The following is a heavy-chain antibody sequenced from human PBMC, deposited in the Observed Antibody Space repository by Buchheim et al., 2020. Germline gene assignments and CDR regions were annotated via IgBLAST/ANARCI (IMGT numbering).Heavy chain of an antibody. D-gene: IGHD3-3*01. J-gene: IGHJ4*02. Sequence: QLQLQESGPGLVKPSETLSLTCTVSGGSIRSSSHYWGWIRQPPGKGLEWIGSIYYSGSTYYNPSLKSRVTISVDTSKNQFSLKLSSVTAADTAVYNCASGVWSGYLYYFDYWGQGIL. CDR1: GGSIRSSSHY. CDR2: IYYSGST. V-gene: IGHV4-39*01. CDR3: ASGVWSGYLYYFDY.